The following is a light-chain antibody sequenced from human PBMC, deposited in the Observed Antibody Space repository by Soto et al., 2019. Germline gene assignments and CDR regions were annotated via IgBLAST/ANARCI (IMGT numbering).Light chain of an antibody. V-gene: IGKV1-9*01. CDR3: QQLNSYPYT. CDR2: AAS. CDR1: QGISSY. J-gene: IGKJ2*01. Sequence: IQLTQSPSSLSASVGDRVTITCRASQGISSYLAWYQQKPGKAPKLLIYAASTLQSGVPSRFSGSGSGTDLTLTISSLQPEDFATYSCQQLNSYPYTFGQGTKLEIK.